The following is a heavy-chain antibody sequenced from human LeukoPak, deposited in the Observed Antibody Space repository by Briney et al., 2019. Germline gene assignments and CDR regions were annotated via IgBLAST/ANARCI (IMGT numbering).Heavy chain of an antibody. Sequence: KPSETLSLTCTVSGGSISSFYWNWIRQPPGKGLEWIGYIYYSGSTYYNPSLKSRVTISVDTSKNQFSLKLSSVTAADTAVYYCARQITMIVVVITAFDYWGQGTLVTVSS. CDR3: ARQITMIVVVITAFDY. CDR1: GGSISSFY. V-gene: IGHV4-59*04. D-gene: IGHD3-22*01. CDR2: IYYSGST. J-gene: IGHJ4*02.